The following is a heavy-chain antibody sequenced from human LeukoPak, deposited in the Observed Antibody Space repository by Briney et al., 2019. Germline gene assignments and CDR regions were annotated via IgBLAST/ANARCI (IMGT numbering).Heavy chain of an antibody. CDR1: GGSMAGYS. D-gene: IGHD2-15*01. CDR3: PRGGWSIDF. CDR2: VHSSGDT. J-gene: IGHJ2*01. Sequence: PSETLSLTCTVSGGSMAGYSWSWIRQPPGKGPELIGYVHSSGDTGYNPSLKSRVTISVDTSKSQFSLGLRSVTTADTVVYYGPRGGWSIDFWGRGTLVTVS. V-gene: IGHV4-59*01.